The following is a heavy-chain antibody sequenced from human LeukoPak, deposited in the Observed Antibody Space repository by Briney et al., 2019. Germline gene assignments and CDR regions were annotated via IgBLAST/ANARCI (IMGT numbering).Heavy chain of an antibody. CDR1: GYTFTSYA. J-gene: IGHJ6*02. CDR3: ARAKKFVAHDSSGYYARDYYYGMDV. CDR2: LNAGNGNT. D-gene: IGHD3-22*01. V-gene: IGHV1-3*01. Sequence: ASVKVSCKASGYTFTSYAMHWVRQAPGQRLEWMGWLNAGNGNTKYSQKFQGRVTITRDTSASTAYMELSSLRSEDTAVYYCARAKKFVAHDSSGYYARDYYYGMDVWGQGTTVTVSS.